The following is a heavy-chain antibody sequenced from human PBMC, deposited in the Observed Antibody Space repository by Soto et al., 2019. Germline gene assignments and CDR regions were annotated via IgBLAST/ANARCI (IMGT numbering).Heavy chain of an antibody. D-gene: IGHD2-2*01. CDR3: ASPYCSSTSCYAWLTS. Sequence: QVQLQESGPGLVKPSETLSLSCSVSGGSISSYYWSWIRQPPGKGLEWIGYIYYSGSTNYNPSLKSRVTISVDTSKNQFSLKLSSVTAADTAVYYCASPYCSSTSCYAWLTSWGQETLVTVSS. CDR2: IYYSGST. V-gene: IGHV4-59*01. CDR1: GGSISSYY. J-gene: IGHJ4*02.